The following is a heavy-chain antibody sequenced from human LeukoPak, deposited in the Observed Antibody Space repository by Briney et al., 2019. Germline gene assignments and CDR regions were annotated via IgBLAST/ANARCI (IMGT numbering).Heavy chain of an antibody. CDR1: GGSIDSYY. J-gene: IGHJ4*02. D-gene: IGHD2-21*02. V-gene: IGHV4-59*01. Sequence: SETLSLTCTLSGGSIDSYYWSWIRQSPGKGLEWIGYIFYGGSTNYNPSLKSRVTVSVDTSKNQFSLRLNSVTAADTAFYYCARGRVCGDFGRFDSWGQGILVTVSS. CDR2: IFYGGST. CDR3: ARGRVCGDFGRFDS.